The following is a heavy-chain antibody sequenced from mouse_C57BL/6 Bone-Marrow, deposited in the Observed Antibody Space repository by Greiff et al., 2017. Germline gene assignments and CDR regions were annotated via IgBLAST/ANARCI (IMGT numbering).Heavy chain of an antibody. J-gene: IGHJ1*03. D-gene: IGHD1-1*01. CDR2: ISNGGGST. CDR1: GFTFSDYY. V-gene: IGHV5-12*01. Sequence: EVQLVESGGGLVQPGGSLKLSCAASGFTFSDYYMYWVRQTPEKRLEWVAYISNGGGSTYYPDTVKGRFTISRDNAKNTLYLQMSRLKSEDTAMYYCARHPYYYGSSPYWYFDVWGTGTTVTVSS. CDR3: ARHPYYYGSSPYWYFDV.